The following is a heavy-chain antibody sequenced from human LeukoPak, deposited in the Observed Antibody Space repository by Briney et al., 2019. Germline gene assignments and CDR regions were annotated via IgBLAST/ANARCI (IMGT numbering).Heavy chain of an antibody. CDR3: ATELGYGSGRLYGMDV. CDR1: GSTLTELS. J-gene: IGHJ6*02. V-gene: IGHV1-24*01. D-gene: IGHD3-10*01. Sequence: GASVKVSCKVSGSTLTELSMHWVRQAPGKGLEWMGGFDPEDGETIYAQKFQGRVTMTEDTSTDTAYMELSSLRSEDTAVYYCATELGYGSGRLYGMDVWGQGTTVTVSS. CDR2: FDPEDGET.